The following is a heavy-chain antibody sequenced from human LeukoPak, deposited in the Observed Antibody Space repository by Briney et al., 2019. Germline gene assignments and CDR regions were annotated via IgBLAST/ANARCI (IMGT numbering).Heavy chain of an antibody. V-gene: IGHV1-69*05. Sequence: SLKVSCKASGVTFSSYAISWVRQAPGQGLEWMGGIIPIFGTANYAQKFQGRVTITTDESTSTAYMELSSLRSEDTAVYYCAGRSVVVTAIRYSFDYWGQGTLVTVSS. CDR2: IIPIFGTA. CDR1: GVTFSSYA. CDR3: AGRSVVVTAIRYSFDY. D-gene: IGHD2-21*02. J-gene: IGHJ4*02.